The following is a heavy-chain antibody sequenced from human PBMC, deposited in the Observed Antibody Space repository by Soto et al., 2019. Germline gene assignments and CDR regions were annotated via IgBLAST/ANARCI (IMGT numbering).Heavy chain of an antibody. Sequence: SWGSLRLSCAASGFTFTRYSMNWFRQAPGKGLEWVSSISSTTNYIYYADSMKGRFTVSRDNAKNSVYLEMNSLSAEDKAVYYCARESEDLTSNLDYWGQGTLVTVSS. J-gene: IGHJ4*02. CDR2: ISSTTNYI. CDR3: ARESEDLTSNLDY. CDR1: GFTFTRYS. V-gene: IGHV3-21*01.